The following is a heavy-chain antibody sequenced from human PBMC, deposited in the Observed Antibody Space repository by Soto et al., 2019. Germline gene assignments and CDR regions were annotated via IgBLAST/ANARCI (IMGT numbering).Heavy chain of an antibody. J-gene: IGHJ4*02. CDR1: GFTFTSYA. D-gene: IGHD3-9*01. V-gene: IGHV3-23*01. CDR2: ITGGGDNT. CDR3: TQDGGSRDWLTVN. Sequence: EVQLLESGGDLVQPGGSLRLSCAASGFTFTSYAMSWIRQAPGKGLEWVSAITGGGDNTYYADSVKGRFTISIDNSKNTLFLQTNCLRAEDTAFYYCTQDGGSRDWLTVNWGQGTLVTVSS.